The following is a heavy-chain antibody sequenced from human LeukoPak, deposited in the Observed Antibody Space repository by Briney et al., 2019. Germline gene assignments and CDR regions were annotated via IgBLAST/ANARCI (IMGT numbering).Heavy chain of an antibody. J-gene: IGHJ4*02. Sequence: PGGSLRLSCAASGFTFSSYTMDWVRQAPGKGLEWVSSISSSSGYIYYADSVKGRFTISRDNAKNSLYLQMNSLRAEDTAVYYCARLIAAAAYFDYWGQGALFTVSS. CDR1: GFTFSSYT. V-gene: IGHV3-21*01. CDR2: ISSSSGYI. CDR3: ARLIAAAAYFDY. D-gene: IGHD6-13*01.